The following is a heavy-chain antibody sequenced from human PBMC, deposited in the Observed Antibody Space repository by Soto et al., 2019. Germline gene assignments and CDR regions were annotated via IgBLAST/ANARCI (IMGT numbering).Heavy chain of an antibody. D-gene: IGHD1-1*01. Sequence: PGGSLRLSCAASGLFSSYAMHWVRQAPGKGLEWVALISYDGNNKYYADSVKGRFTISRDNSKNTLHLQMSSLRAEDTAVYYCARGYGTSGTMAYLDYWGQGILVTVSS. CDR2: ISYDGNNK. V-gene: IGHV3-30-3*01. J-gene: IGHJ4*02. CDR3: ARGYGTSGTMAYLDY. CDR1: GLFSSYA.